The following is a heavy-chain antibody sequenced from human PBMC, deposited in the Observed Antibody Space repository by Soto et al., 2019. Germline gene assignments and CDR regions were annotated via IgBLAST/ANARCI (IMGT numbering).Heavy chain of an antibody. CDR1: GGSISNGGYY. D-gene: IGHD2-21*01. V-gene: IGHV4-31*03. CDR3: ARGLVTECGPGWFDP. J-gene: IGHJ5*02. CDR2: IYYSGST. Sequence: QVHLQESGPGLVKPSQTLSLTCTVSGGSISNGGYYWSWIRQHPGKGLEWIGYIYYSGSTYYNPSIKRRVTISVDTSKNQFALKLISVTAADTAVDYCARGLVTECGPGWFDPWGQGTLVTVSS.